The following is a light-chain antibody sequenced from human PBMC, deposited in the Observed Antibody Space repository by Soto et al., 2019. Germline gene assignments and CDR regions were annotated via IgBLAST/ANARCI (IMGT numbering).Light chain of an antibody. J-gene: IGKJ4*01. CDR3: QQYDTWSPLT. V-gene: IGKV3-15*01. Sequence: EIVMTQSPATLSGSPGERATLSCRASQNVGTKLAWYQQKPGQAPRLLIYGASTRATDIPARFSGSGSGTEFTLTISSLQSADFAVYYCQQYDTWSPLTFGGGTKVEIK. CDR1: QNVGTK. CDR2: GAS.